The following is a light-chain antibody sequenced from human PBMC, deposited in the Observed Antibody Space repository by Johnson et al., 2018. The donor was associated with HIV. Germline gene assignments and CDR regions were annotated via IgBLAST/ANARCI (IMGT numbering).Light chain of an antibody. CDR3: GTWDSSPSALYF. Sequence: QSVLTQPPSVSAAPGQKVTISCSGSSSNIGNNYVSWYQQLPGTAPKLLIYENNKRPSGIPDRFSGSKSGTSATLGITGLQTGDEADYYCGTWDSSPSALYFFGTSTKLTV. CDR1: SSNIGNNY. J-gene: IGLJ1*01. V-gene: IGLV1-51*02. CDR2: ENN.